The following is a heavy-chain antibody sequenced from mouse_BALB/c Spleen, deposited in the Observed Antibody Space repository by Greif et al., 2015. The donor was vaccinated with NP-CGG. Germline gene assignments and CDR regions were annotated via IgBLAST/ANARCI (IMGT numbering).Heavy chain of an antibody. D-gene: IGHD2-10*02. CDR3: ARSRYGNYAWFAY. CDR2: ILPGSGST. CDR1: GYTFSSYW. V-gene: IGHV1-9*01. Sequence: QVQLKESGAELMKPGASVKISCKATGYTFSSYWIEWVKQRPGHGLEWIGEILPGSGSTNYNEKFKGKATFTADTSSNTAYMQLSSLTSEDSAVYYCARSRYGNYAWFAYWGQGTLVTVSA. J-gene: IGHJ3*01.